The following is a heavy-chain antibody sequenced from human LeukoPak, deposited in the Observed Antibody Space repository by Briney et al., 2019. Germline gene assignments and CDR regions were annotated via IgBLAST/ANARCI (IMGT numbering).Heavy chain of an antibody. CDR1: GGSISSSSYY. V-gene: IGHV4-39*07. J-gene: IGHJ4*02. CDR2: IYYSGST. D-gene: IGHD2-15*01. CDR3: AKYCSGGSCYPKGFDY. Sequence: PSETLSLTCTVSGGSISSSSYYWGWIRQPPGKGLEWIGSIYYSGSTYYNPSLKSRVTISVDKSKNQFSLKLSSVTAADTAVYYCAKYCSGGSCYPKGFDYWGQGTLVTVSS.